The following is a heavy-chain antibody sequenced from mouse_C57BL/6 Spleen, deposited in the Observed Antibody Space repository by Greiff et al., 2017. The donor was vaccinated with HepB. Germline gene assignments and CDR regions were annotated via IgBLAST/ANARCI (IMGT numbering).Heavy chain of an antibody. CDR3: ARPFYGSSFYFDY. CDR2: ISSGGSYT. V-gene: IGHV5-6*01. CDR1: GFTFSSYG. J-gene: IGHJ2*01. D-gene: IGHD1-1*01. Sequence: VQLKESGGDLVKPGGSLKLSCAASGFTFSSYGMSWVRQTPDKRLEWVATISSGGSYTYYPDSVKGRFTISRDNAKNTLYLQMSSLKSEDTAMYYCARPFYGSSFYFDYWGQGTTLTVSS.